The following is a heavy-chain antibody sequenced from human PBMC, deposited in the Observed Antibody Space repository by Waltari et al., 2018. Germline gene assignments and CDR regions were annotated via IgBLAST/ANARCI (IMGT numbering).Heavy chain of an antibody. V-gene: IGHV4-61*02. J-gene: IGHJ4*02. CDR2: IYASGST. D-gene: IGHD3-10*01. CDR3: ARTLEKTYGGWYFDS. Sequence: QVQLQESGPGLVKPSQTLSLTCHVSGDFIERGSSHWSWVRQPAGRGLEWIGRIYASGSTNYNPSLKSRVTLSVDTSKNQVSLRLTSVTAADSAVYFCARTLEKTYGGWYFDSWGQGTRVTVSS. CDR1: GDFIERGSSH.